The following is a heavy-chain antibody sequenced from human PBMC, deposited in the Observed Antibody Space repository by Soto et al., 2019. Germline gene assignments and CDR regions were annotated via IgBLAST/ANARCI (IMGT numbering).Heavy chain of an antibody. V-gene: IGHV3-53*01. Sequence: GWSLRLSCASSVFTVSYNYMGWVRQAPGKGLEWVSVIYSGGNTYYADSVKGRFTISRDDSKNTVYLQMNSLRADDTAVYYCARQKTFGEFDSWGQGTLVTVSS. CDR3: ARQKTFGEFDS. CDR1: VFTVSYNY. D-gene: IGHD3-10*01. CDR2: IYSGGNT. J-gene: IGHJ5*01.